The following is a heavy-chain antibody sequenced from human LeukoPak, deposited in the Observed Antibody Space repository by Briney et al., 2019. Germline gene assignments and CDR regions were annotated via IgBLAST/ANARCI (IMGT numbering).Heavy chain of an antibody. CDR3: ARDESGYSYGFHYFDY. V-gene: IGHV1-69*13. Sequence: GASVKVSCKASGGTFSSYAISWVRQAPGQGLEWMGGIIPIFGTANYAQKFQGRVTITADESTSTAYMELSSLRSEDTAVYYCARDESGYSYGFHYFDYWGQGTLVTVSS. J-gene: IGHJ4*02. CDR1: GGTFSSYA. CDR2: IIPIFGTA. D-gene: IGHD5-18*01.